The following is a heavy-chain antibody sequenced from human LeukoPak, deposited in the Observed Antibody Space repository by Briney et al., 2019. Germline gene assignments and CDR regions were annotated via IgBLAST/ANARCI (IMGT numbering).Heavy chain of an antibody. CDR3: ARGGDTAPFDY. CDR1: GGTFTSYS. CDR2: IMPIFGTA. V-gene: IGHV1-69*05. Sequence: GSSVKVSCKPSGGTFTSYSTSWVRQAPGQRLEWMGRIMPIFGTANYPQKFQDRVTITTDKSTSTVYMELSSLTSEDTAMYYCARGGDTAPFDYWGQGTLVTVSS. D-gene: IGHD5-18*01. J-gene: IGHJ4*02.